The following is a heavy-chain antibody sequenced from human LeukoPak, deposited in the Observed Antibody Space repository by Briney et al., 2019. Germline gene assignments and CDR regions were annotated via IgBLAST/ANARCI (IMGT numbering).Heavy chain of an antibody. CDR1: AFTFSDYY. Sequence: GRSLTLSCAASAFTFSDYYMSWISQAPGKWLEWVSYISSSGSIICYADSVKGRFTISRDNAKNSLYLQMNSLRAEDTAVYYCARGTVVVAAFFDYWGQGTLVTVSS. CDR3: ARGTVVVAAFFDY. CDR2: ISSSGSII. J-gene: IGHJ4*02. D-gene: IGHD2-15*01. V-gene: IGHV3-11*01.